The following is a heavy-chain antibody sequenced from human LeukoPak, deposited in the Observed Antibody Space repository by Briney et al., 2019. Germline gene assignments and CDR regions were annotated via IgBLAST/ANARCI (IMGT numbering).Heavy chain of an antibody. D-gene: IGHD6-19*01. V-gene: IGHV3-30*02. CDR1: GFTFSSFG. Sequence: GGSLRLSCAASGFTFSSFGMHWVRQAPGKGLAWVAFIRFDGSNKYYEDSVKGRFTISRDDSKNTLYLQMNSLRAEDMAVYYCAKGRPVAGASGKGYFDYWGQGTLVTVSS. CDR3: AKGRPVAGASGKGYFDY. J-gene: IGHJ4*02. CDR2: IRFDGSNK.